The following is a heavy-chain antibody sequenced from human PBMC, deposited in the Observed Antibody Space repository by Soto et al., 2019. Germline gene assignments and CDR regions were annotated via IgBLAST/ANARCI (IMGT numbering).Heavy chain of an antibody. CDR1: GFTFSSYA. CDR2: ISGSGGST. CDR3: ARRSSSWYFDY. J-gene: IGHJ4*02. Sequence: EVQLLESGGGLVQPGGSLRLSCAASGFTFSSYAMNWVRQAPGKGLEWVSVISGSGGSTYYADSVKGRFTISRDNSKNTLYPQMNSLRAEDTAVYYCARRSSSWYFDYWGQGTRVTVSS. V-gene: IGHV3-23*01. D-gene: IGHD6-13*01.